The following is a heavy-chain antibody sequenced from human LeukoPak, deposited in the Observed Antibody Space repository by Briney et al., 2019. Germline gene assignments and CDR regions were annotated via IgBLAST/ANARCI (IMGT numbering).Heavy chain of an antibody. V-gene: IGHV5-10-1*01. CDR3: ASFRDGYNGVFDY. J-gene: IGHJ4*02. Sequence: GESLKISCKGSGYRFTSYWISWVRQMPGKGLEWMGRIDPSDSYTNYSPSFQGHVTISADKSISTAYLQWSSLKASDTAMYYCASFRDGYNGVFDYWGQGTLVTVSS. CDR1: GYRFTSYW. CDR2: IDPSDSYT. D-gene: IGHD5-24*01.